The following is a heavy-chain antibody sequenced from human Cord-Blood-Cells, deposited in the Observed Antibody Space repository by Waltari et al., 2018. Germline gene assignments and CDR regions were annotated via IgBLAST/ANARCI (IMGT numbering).Heavy chain of an antibody. CDR3: ARERSSGSYYFDY. D-gene: IGHD1-26*01. CDR2: IYYSGST. V-gene: IGHV4-59*11. J-gene: IGHJ4*02. CDR1: GGSISRHY. Sequence: QVQLQESGPGLVKPSETLSLTCTVSGGSISRHYWSWIRQPPGKGLEWIGYIYYSGSTNYNPSLKSRVTISVDTSKNQFSLKLSSVTAADTAVYYCARERSSGSYYFDYWGQGTLVTVSS.